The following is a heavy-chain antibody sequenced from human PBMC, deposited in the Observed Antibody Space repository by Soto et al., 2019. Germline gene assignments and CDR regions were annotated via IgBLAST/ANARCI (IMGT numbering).Heavy chain of an antibody. CDR2: INHSGST. CDR3: ARGGSIGYCSGGSCSKNRPFDY. D-gene: IGHD2-15*01. J-gene: IGHJ4*02. Sequence: SETLSLTCAVYGGSFSGYYWSWIRQPPGKGLEWIGEINHSGSTNYNPSLKSRVTISVDTSKNQFSLKLSSVTAADTAVYYCARGGSIGYCSGGSCSKNRPFDYWGQGTLVTVSS. V-gene: IGHV4-34*01. CDR1: GGSFSGYY.